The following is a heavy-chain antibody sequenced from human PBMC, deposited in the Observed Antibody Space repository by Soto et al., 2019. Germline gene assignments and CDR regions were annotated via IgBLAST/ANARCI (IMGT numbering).Heavy chain of an antibody. D-gene: IGHD2-8*02. Sequence: QVQLQESGPGLVKPSETLSLTCTVSGGSISSYYWSWIRQPPGKGLEWIGYIYYSGSTNYNPSLKSRVTISVDTSKNQFSLKLSSVTAADTAVYYCARQFGGVDFDYWGQGTLVTVSS. J-gene: IGHJ4*02. V-gene: IGHV4-59*08. CDR2: IYYSGST. CDR1: GGSISSYY. CDR3: ARQFGGVDFDY.